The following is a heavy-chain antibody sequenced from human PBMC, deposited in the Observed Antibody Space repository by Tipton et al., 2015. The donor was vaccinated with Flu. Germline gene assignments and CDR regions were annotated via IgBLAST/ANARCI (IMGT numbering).Heavy chain of an antibody. CDR3: ARGEGGTYPD. CDR1: GFTVSTSY. CDR2: VYDDGRT. Sequence: SLRLSCAVSGFTVSTSYMSWVRQPPGKGLEWVSIVYDDGRTYYADSVEGRFATSRDNSKNILYLQMNSLRADDTAVYFCARGEGGTYPDWGQGTLVTVSS. D-gene: IGHD1-14*01. J-gene: IGHJ4*02. V-gene: IGHV3-53*03.